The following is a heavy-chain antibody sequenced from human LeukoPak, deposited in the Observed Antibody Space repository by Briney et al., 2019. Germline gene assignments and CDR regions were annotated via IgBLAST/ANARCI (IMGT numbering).Heavy chain of an antibody. D-gene: IGHD3-22*01. CDR1: GYSFTSYW. CDR2: ICPGDSDT. V-gene: IGHV5-51*01. Sequence: GESLKISCKGSGYSFTSYWIGWVRQMPGKGLEWMGIICPGDSDTGYSPSFQGQVTISADKSISTAYLQWSSLKASDTAMYYCARYYYDSSGYSGIDYWGQGTLVTVSS. J-gene: IGHJ4*02. CDR3: ARYYYDSSGYSGIDY.